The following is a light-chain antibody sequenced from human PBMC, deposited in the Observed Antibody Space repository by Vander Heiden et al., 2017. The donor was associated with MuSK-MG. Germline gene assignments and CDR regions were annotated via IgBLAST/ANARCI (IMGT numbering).Light chain of an antibody. CDR1: QGISSY. V-gene: IGKV1D-8*01. CDR2: AAS. CDR3: HLEDSLPLT. Sequence: VIWMTQSPSLLSAYTGDRVTISCRMSQGISSYLAWYQQKPGKAPELLIYAASTLQSGVPSTFRDCGSGTDFTLSIRFLQFKHFATYYCHLEDSLPLTFGGGTKVEIK. J-gene: IGKJ4*01.